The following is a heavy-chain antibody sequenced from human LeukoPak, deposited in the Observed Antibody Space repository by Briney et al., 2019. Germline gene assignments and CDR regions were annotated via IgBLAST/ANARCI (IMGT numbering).Heavy chain of an antibody. CDR1: SGSISSTSYY. CDR3: ARHGPAWDWFDP. J-gene: IGHJ5*02. Sequence: SETLSLTCTVSSGSISSTSYYWGWIRQPPGKGQEWIGSIYYSGIAYYNPSLKSRLTISVDTSKNQFSLKLNSVTAPDTAVYYCARHGPAWDWFDPWGQGTLVTVSS. CDR2: IYYSGIA. V-gene: IGHV4-39*01.